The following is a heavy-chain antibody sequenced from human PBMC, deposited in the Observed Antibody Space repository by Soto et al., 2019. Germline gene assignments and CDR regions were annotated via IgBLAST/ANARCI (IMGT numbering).Heavy chain of an antibody. Sequence: QVQLQESGPGLVKPSETLSLTCAVSRGSITSYYWSWIRQPPGRGLEWIGQIHHSGSTNYNPSLRGRLTLSVDTSQDQFSLTLNSATAADTAVYYWAGRSSGTYWSFDYWGLGTLVSVSS. J-gene: IGHJ4*02. CDR2: IHHSGST. D-gene: IGHD3-10*01. CDR1: RGSITSYY. V-gene: IGHV4-59*08. CDR3: AGRSSGTYWSFDY.